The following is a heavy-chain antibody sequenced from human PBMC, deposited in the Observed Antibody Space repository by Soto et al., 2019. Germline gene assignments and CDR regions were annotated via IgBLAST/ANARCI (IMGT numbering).Heavy chain of an antibody. CDR3: ARDQRWPAYNWFDP. J-gene: IGHJ5*02. D-gene: IGHD4-17*01. CDR1: GGSISSYY. V-gene: IGHV4-59*01. CDR2: IYYSGST. Sequence: QVQLQESGPGLVKPSETLSLTCTVSGGSISSYYWSWIRQPPGKGLEWIGYIYYSGSTNYNPSLKRRVTISVDTSKNQFSLKLSSVTAADTAVYYCARDQRWPAYNWFDPWGQGTLVTVSS.